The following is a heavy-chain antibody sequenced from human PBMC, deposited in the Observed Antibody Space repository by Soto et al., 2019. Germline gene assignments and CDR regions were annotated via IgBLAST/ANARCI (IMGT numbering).Heavy chain of an antibody. CDR3: AKDAVFLLRLGHPYYYTDV. CDR1: GYTFTSYD. CDR2: MNPNSGNT. J-gene: IGHJ6*03. D-gene: IGHD5-12*01. Sequence: GASVKVSCKASGYTFTSYDINWVRQATGQGLEWMGWMNPNSGNTGYAQKFQGRVTMTRNTSISTAYMELSSLRSEDTAVYYCAKDAVFLLRLGHPYYYTDVWGKGTTVTVSS. V-gene: IGHV1-8*01.